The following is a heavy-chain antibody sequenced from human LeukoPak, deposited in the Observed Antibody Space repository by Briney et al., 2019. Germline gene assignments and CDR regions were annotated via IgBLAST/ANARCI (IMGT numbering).Heavy chain of an antibody. J-gene: IGHJ5*02. CDR2: INPNSGGT. Sequence: ASVKVSCKASGYTFTGYYMHWVRQAPGQGLEWMGWINPNSGGTNYAQKLQGRVTMTTDTSTSTAYMELRSLRSDDTAVYYCARLRKYCSGGSCYEGNNWFDPWGQGTLVTVSS. D-gene: IGHD2-15*01. CDR3: ARLRKYCSGGSCYEGNNWFDP. CDR1: GYTFTGYY. V-gene: IGHV1-2*02.